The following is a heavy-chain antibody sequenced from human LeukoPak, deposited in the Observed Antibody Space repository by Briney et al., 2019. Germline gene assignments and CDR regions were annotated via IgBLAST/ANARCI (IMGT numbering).Heavy chain of an antibody. CDR2: INQDGNEK. CDR3: ARAQVGATPPYVDY. J-gene: IGHJ4*02. D-gene: IGHD1-26*01. CDR1: GFTFNNYG. Sequence: GGSLRLSCAVSGFTFNNYGMTWVRQAPGEGLEWVANINQDGNEKYYVDSVKGRFTISRDNAKNTLFLQMNSLRAEDTAVYYCARAQVGATPPYVDYWGQGTLVTVSS. V-gene: IGHV3-7*01.